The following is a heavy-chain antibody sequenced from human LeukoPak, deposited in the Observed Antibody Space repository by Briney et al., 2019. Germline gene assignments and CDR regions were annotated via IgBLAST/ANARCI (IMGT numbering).Heavy chain of an antibody. D-gene: IGHD5-24*01. V-gene: IGHV4-61*02. J-gene: IGHJ4*02. CDR3: ARVLAQGDGYNYYFDY. CDR2: IYTSGST. Sequence: SETLSLTCTVSGGSISSGSYYWSWIRQPAGKGLEWIGRIYTSGSTNYNPSLKSRVTISVDTSKNQFSLKLSSMTAADTAVYYCARVLAQGDGYNYYFDYWGQGTLVTVSS. CDR1: GGSISSGSYY.